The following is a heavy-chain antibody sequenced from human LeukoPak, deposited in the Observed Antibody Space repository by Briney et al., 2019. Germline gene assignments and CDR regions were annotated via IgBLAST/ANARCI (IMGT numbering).Heavy chain of an antibody. CDR3: ARDAWLVGTTNLYYFDY. J-gene: IGHJ4*02. CDR2: INPNSGGT. CDR1: GYTFTGYY. Sequence: ASVKVSCKASGYTFTGYYIHWVRQAPGQGLEWMGWINPNSGGTNYAQNFQGRVTMTRDPSISTAYMALTRLRSDDTAVYYCARDAWLVGTTNLYYFDYWGQGTLVTVSS. D-gene: IGHD1-26*01. V-gene: IGHV1-2*02.